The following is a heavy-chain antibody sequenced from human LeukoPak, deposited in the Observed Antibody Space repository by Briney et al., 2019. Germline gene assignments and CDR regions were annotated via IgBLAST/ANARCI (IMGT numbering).Heavy chain of an antibody. V-gene: IGHV1-46*01. D-gene: IGHD3-10*01. CDR2: VYTDGGTI. Sequence: VASVKVSCKASGNIFTNYHIHWVRLAPGRGLEWMGAVYTDGGTITNTRSFQHGRGTMTRDVSTRTVYMELSSLSSEDTAVYYCATEAPRSYRFDYWGQEILVTVSS. CDR1: GNIFTNYH. CDR3: ATEAPRSYRFDY. J-gene: IGHJ4*02.